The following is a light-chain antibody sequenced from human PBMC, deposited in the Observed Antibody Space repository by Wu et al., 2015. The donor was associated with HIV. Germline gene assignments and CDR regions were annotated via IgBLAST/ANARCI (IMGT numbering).Light chain of an antibody. CDR2: ATS. CDR3: QQYYTTPPAS. Sequence: DIQMTQSPSSLSASVGDRVTITCRASQDISNSLAWYQQKPGKAPKLLIYATSILESGVPSRFSGSGSGTDYTLTISSLQPEDFATYYCQQYYTTPPASFGQGTKLEIK. V-gene: IGKV1-NL1*01. J-gene: IGKJ2*03. CDR1: QDISNS.